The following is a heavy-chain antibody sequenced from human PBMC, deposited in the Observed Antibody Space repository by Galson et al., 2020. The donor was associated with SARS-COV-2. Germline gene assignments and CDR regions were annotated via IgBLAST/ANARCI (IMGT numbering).Heavy chain of an antibody. CDR2: ISTYNGNT. V-gene: IGHV1-18*01. Sequence: ASVKVSCEASGYIFTSYGISWVRQAPGQGLEWMGWISTYNGNTKYAQKLQGRVTMTTDTSTSTAYMELRSLRSDDTAVYYCARDSVQLGYCSNGVCLDSVDIWGQGTTVTVSS. CDR1: GYIFTSYG. CDR3: ARDSVQLGYCSNGVCLDSVDI. D-gene: IGHD2-8*01. J-gene: IGHJ3*02.